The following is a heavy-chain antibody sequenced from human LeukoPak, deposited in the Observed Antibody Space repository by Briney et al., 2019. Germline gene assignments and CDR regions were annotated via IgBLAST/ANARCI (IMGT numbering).Heavy chain of an antibody. CDR3: AKESTVTPGNVNWFDT. V-gene: IGHV3-23*01. Sequence: HPGGSLRLSCVVSGFTFSSYAMSWVRQAPGKGLEWASGISGSGGSTYYADSVKGRFTISRDNSKNTLYMQMNRLRAEDTAVYYCAKESTVTPGNVNWFDTWGQGTLVTVSS. CDR2: ISGSGGST. CDR1: GFTFSSYA. D-gene: IGHD4-17*01. J-gene: IGHJ5*02.